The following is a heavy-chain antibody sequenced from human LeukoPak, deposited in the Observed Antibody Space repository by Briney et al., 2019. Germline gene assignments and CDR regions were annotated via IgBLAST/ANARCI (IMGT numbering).Heavy chain of an antibody. D-gene: IGHD2-21*01. J-gene: IGHJ4*02. CDR1: GFTFSSYG. V-gene: IGHV3-23*01. CDR2: ISGSGGST. Sequence: GGSLRLSCAASGFTFSSYGMSWVRQAPGKGLEWVSAISGSGGSTYYADSVKGRFTISRDNSKNTLYLQMNSLRAEDTAVYYCARDSAGDYYFDYWGQGTLVTVSS. CDR3: ARDSAGDYYFDY.